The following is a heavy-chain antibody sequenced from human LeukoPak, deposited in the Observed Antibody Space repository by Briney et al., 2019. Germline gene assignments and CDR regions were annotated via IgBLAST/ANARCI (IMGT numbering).Heavy chain of an antibody. Sequence: SETLSLTCTVSGGSISSYYWSWIRQPPGKGLEWIGYIYYSGSTNYNPSLKSRISISVDTSKNQFSLKLSSVTAADTAVYYCARAEQWQGAFDIWGQGTMVTVSS. CDR2: IYYSGST. D-gene: IGHD6-19*01. J-gene: IGHJ3*02. CDR1: GGSISSYY. CDR3: ARAEQWQGAFDI. V-gene: IGHV4-59*01.